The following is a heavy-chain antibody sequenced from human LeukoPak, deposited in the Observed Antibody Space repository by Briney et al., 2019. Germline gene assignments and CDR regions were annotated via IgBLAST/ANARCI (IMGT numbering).Heavy chain of an antibody. CDR2: INPNSGGT. V-gene: IGHV1-2*06. D-gene: IGHD3-10*01. Sequence: AASVTVSCTASGFTFTDYYMHWVRQAPGQGLEWMGRINPNSGGTNFAQKFQGRVTMTRDTSISTAYMELSRLTSDDTAVYNCAREAGDGSGSYDYWGQGTLVTVSS. CDR1: GFTFTDYY. J-gene: IGHJ4*02. CDR3: AREAGDGSGSYDY.